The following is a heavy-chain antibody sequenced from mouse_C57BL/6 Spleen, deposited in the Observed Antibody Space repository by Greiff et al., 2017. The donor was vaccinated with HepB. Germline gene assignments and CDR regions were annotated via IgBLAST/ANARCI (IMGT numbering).Heavy chain of an antibody. Sequence: VQLQQSGAELVRPGTSVKVSCKASGYAFTNYLIEWVKQRPGQGLEWIGVINPGSGGTNYNEKFKGKATLTADKSSSTAYMQLSSLTSEDSAVYYCARRGPNYYDYDVGDYWGQGTSVTVSS. CDR3: ARRGPNYYDYDVGDY. V-gene: IGHV1-54*01. CDR2: INPGSGGT. D-gene: IGHD2-4*01. CDR1: GYAFTNYL. J-gene: IGHJ4*01.